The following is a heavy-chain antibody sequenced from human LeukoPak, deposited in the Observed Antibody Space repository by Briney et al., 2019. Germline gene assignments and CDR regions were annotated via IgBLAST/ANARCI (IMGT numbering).Heavy chain of an antibody. CDR3: ARVSFADGGYFDY. J-gene: IGHJ4*02. CDR1: GFTFSSYY. CDR2: ISRSTNHT. D-gene: IGHD2-15*01. Sequence: PGGPLRLSCAAPGFTFSSYYSNWVRQARGKGVEWVSSISRSTNHTYYADSLKGRFDISRDNAKNSLYLQMHSRRAEDTAVYYCARVSFADGGYFDYCCQGYLATVTA. V-gene: IGHV3-21*01.